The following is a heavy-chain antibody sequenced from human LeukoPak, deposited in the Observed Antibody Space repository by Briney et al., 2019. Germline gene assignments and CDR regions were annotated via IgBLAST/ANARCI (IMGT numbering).Heavy chain of an antibody. CDR3: TRGYLYCSSTNRYRDYYYYNYMDV. Sequence: PWETLYLSCAVSGGSFSGYYCSWMRQPPGKGLEWIAEINHSGSTTNNPSLKSRVTISVDTSKNQFSLKLSYVTAADTAVYYCTRGYLYCSSTNRYRDYYYYNYMDVWGEETTVTVSS. D-gene: IGHD2-2*01. J-gene: IGHJ6*03. CDR2: INHSGST. CDR1: GGSFSGYY. V-gene: IGHV4-34*01.